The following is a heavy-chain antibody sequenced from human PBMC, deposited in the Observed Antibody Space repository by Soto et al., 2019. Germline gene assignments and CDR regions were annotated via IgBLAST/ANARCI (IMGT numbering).Heavy chain of an antibody. V-gene: IGHV1-46*01. J-gene: IGHJ3*02. CDR1: GYTFTSYY. Sequence: GATVKVSCKASGYTFTSYYMHWVRQAPGQGLEWMGVINPSGGSTRYAQKFQGRVIMTRDTSTSTVYMDLSSLRSEDTAVYYCASLFDFWSVYYDDYMGHRGPFAIRGQRTIVIVSS. CDR3: ASLFDFWSVYYDDYMGHRGPFAI. CDR2: INPSGGST. D-gene: IGHD3-3*01.